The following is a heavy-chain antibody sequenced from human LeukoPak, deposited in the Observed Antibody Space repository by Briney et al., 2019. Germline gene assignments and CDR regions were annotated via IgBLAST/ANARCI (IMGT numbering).Heavy chain of an antibody. V-gene: IGHV1-8*03. J-gene: IGHJ2*01. CDR3: ARLGGTFYYYFDL. Sequence: ASVKVSCKASGYTFTTYDINWVRQATGQGLEWMGWINPNTGNTVYAQKFQGRVTLTRNTSINTAYMELTSLTSEDTATYYCARLGGTFYYYFDLWGRGTLVTVSS. CDR2: INPNTGNT. CDR1: GYTFTTYD.